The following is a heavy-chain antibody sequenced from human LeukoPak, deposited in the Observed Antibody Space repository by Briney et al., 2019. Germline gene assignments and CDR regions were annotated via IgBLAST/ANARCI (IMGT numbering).Heavy chain of an antibody. Sequence: SQTLSLTCAISGDSVCSNSAAWNWIRQSPSKGLEWLGRTYYRSKWYNDYAVSVKSRITINPDTSKNQFSLQLNSVTPEDTAVYYCARDRNYYDSSGYYDSWGERTLVTVSS. CDR3: ARDRNYYDSSGYYDS. V-gene: IGHV6-1*01. D-gene: IGHD3-22*01. J-gene: IGHJ4*02. CDR1: GDSVCSNSAA. CDR2: TYYRSKWYN.